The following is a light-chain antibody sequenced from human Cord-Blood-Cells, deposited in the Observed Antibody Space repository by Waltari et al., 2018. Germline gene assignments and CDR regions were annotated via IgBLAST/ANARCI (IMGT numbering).Light chain of an antibody. V-gene: IGKV4-1*01. CDR1: QSVLYSSNNKNY. J-gene: IGKJ2*01. CDR2: WAS. Sequence: DIVMTQSPDSLAVSLGERATINCKSSQSVLYSSNNKNYLAWYQQKPGQPPKLLIYWASTRESGVPDRFSGSGSGTDFTLTIRSLQAEDVAVYYCQQYYSTPPSYTFGQGTKLEIK. CDR3: QQYYSTPPSYT.